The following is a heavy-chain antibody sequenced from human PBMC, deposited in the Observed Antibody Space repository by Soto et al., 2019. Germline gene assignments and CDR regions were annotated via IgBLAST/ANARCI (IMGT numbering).Heavy chain of an antibody. CDR3: ARERSGSYPAGY. D-gene: IGHD1-26*01. J-gene: IGHJ4*02. CDR1: GDSISSRSYY. V-gene: IGHV4-39*07. CDR2: IYYSGST. Sequence: SETLSLTCTVTGDSISSRSYYWGWIRQPPGKGLEWIGSIYYSGSTYNNPSLRSRVSMSIDTSKDQFSLKLSSVTAADTAVYYCARERSGSYPAGYWGQGTLVTVSS.